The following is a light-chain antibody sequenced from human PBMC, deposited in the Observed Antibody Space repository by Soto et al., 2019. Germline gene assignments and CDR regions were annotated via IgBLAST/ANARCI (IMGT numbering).Light chain of an antibody. Sequence: IEISQSPWTLSAAVGDRVSITCRASQTISSWLYWYQQKPGKAPKLLIYTASTLKSGVPSRFSGSGSGTEFTLTISSLQPDDFATYYCQHYNSYSEAFGQGTKVDIK. CDR2: TAS. CDR3: QHYNSYSEA. J-gene: IGKJ1*01. V-gene: IGKV1-5*03. CDR1: QTISSW.